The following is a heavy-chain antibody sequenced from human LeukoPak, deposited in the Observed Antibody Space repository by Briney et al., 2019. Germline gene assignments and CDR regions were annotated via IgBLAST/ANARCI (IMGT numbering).Heavy chain of an antibody. CDR1: GGSISSGSYY. V-gene: IGHV4-61*02. CDR3: ARGHSSGWYQFIN. CDR2: IYTSGST. J-gene: IGHJ4*02. Sequence: SETLSLTCTVSGGSISSGSYYWSWIRQPAGKGLEWIGRIYTSGSTNYNPSLKSRVTISVDTSKNQFSLKLSSVTAADTAVYYCARGHSSGWYQFINWGQGTLDTVSS. D-gene: IGHD6-19*01.